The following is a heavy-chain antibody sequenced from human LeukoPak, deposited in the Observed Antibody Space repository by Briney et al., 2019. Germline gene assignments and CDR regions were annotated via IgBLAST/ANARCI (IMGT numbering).Heavy chain of an antibody. Sequence: SETLSLTCTVSGGSISSGGYYWSWIRQHPGKGLEWIGYIYYSGSTYYNPSLKSRVTISVDTSKNQFSLKLSSVTAADTAVYYCASSSGWYYYYGMDVWGQGTTVTVSS. J-gene: IGHJ6*01. CDR1: GGSISSGGYY. CDR3: ASSSGWYYYYGMDV. V-gene: IGHV4-31*03. D-gene: IGHD6-19*01. CDR2: IYYSGST.